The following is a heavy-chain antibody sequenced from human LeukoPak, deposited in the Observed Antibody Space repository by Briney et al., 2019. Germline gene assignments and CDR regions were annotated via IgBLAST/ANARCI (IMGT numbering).Heavy chain of an antibody. Sequence: GGSLKLSCAASGFTFSDSAVHWVRQASGKGLEWVGRNRSKAKSYATAYAASVKGRFTISRDDSKTTAYLQMNSLKTEDTAVYYCTHYYDGSGYYGAFDSWGQGTMVTVSS. CDR1: GFTFSDSA. CDR3: THYYDGSGYYGAFDS. V-gene: IGHV3-73*01. CDR2: NRSKAKSYAT. J-gene: IGHJ3*02. D-gene: IGHD3-22*01.